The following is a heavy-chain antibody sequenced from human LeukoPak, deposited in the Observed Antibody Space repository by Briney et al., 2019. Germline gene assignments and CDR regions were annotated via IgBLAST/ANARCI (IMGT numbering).Heavy chain of an antibody. D-gene: IGHD5-24*01. CDR1: GGSFSGYY. CDR2: FYTSGST. V-gene: IGHV4-4*08. Sequence: SETLSLTCAVYGGSFSGYYWSWIRQPPGKGLEWIGRFYTSGSTNYNPSLKSRVTISVDTSKNQFSLKLNSVTAADTAVYYCARGRDGYNFLNRGEYYYFDYWGQGTLVTVSS. CDR3: ARGRDGYNFLNRGEYYYFDY. J-gene: IGHJ4*02.